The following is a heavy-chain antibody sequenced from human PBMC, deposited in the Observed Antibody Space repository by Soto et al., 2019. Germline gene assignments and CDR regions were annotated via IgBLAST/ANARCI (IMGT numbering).Heavy chain of an antibody. CDR3: ASVTRTCISTSCYRYYYGMDV. CDR2: VYYSGNT. J-gene: IGHJ6*02. CDR1: GGSVSSGSYY. Sequence: QVQLQESGPGLVKPSETLSLTCTVSGGSVSSGSYYWGWIRQPPGKGLEWIGYVYYSGNTNYNPSLTRRVTISVNTSKNQFTMKLSTVTAADTAVYYCASVTRTCISTSCYRYYYGMDVWGQGTTVTVSS. D-gene: IGHD2-2*02. V-gene: IGHV4-61*01.